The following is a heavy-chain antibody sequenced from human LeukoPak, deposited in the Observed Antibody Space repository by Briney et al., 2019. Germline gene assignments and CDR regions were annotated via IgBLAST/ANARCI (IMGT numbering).Heavy chain of an antibody. CDR3: ARDISPLDY. CDR1: GFPFSSYE. CDR2: ISSSGSTI. V-gene: IGHV3-48*03. Sequence: TGGSLRLSCAASGFPFSSYEMNWVRQAPGKGLEWVSYISSSGSTIYYADSVKGRFTISRDNAKNSLYLQMNTLRVEGTAVYYCARDISPLDYWGQGTLVTVSS. J-gene: IGHJ4*02.